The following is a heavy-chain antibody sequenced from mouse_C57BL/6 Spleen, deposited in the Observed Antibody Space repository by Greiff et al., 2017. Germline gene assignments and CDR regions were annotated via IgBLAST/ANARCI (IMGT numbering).Heavy chain of an antibody. CDR3: ARERTVVTRGYAMDY. CDR2: INPNYGTT. J-gene: IGHJ4*01. D-gene: IGHD1-1*01. CDR1: GYSFTDYN. V-gene: IGHV1-39*01. Sequence: EVKLVESGPELVKPGASVKISCKASGYSFTDYNMNWVKQSNGKSLEWIGVINPNYGTTSYNQKFKGKATLTVDQSSSTAYMQLNSLTSEDSAVYYCARERTVVTRGYAMDYWGQGTSVTVSS.